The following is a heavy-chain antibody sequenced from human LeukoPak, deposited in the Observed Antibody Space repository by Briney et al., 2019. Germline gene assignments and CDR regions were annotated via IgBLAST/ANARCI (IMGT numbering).Heavy chain of an antibody. CDR1: GGSINSYY. V-gene: IGHV4-59*08. D-gene: IGHD3-9*01. Sequence: SETLSLTCTVSGGSINSYYWSWIRQPPGTGLEWIGYIYYSGSTNYNPSLKGRVTISVDTSKTQFYLKLSSVTPADTAVYYFARTLNILNGYSIRDAFDIWGQGTMVTVSS. CDR3: ARTLNILNGYSIRDAFDI. CDR2: IYYSGST. J-gene: IGHJ3*02.